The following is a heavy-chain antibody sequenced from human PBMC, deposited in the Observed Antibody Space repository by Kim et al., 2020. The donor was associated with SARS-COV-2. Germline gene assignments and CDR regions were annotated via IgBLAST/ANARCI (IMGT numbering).Heavy chain of an antibody. Sequence: GGSLRLSCAASGFTLSDFYMSWIRQAPGKGLEWVSYISSSGFTMYYADSVRVRFTVSRDNAKNSLYLQMNSLRAEDTAVYYCARIERSGGSCNHWGQGTLVTVSS. V-gene: IGHV3-11*01. J-gene: IGHJ5*02. CDR2: ISSSGFTM. D-gene: IGHD2-15*01. CDR1: GFTLSDFY. CDR3: ARIERSGGSCNH.